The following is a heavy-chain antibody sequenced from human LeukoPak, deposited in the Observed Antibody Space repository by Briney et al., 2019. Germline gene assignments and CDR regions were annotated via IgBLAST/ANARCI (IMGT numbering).Heavy chain of an antibody. V-gene: IGHV3-11*06. D-gene: IGHD3-10*01. Sequence: GGSLRLSCAASGFTFSDYYMSWIRQAPGKGLEWVSYISSSSSYTNYADSVKGRFTISRDNAKNSLYLQMNSLRAEDTAVYYCARDPNTYYYGSGLIFDYWGQGTLVTVSS. J-gene: IGHJ4*02. CDR3: ARDPNTYYYGSGLIFDY. CDR2: ISSSSSYT. CDR1: GFTFSDYY.